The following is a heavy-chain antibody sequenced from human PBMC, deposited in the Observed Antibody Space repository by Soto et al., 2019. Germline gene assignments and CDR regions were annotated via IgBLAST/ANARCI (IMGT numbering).Heavy chain of an antibody. Sequence: QGTLKESGPTLVKPTQTLTLTCSFSGFSLSTSGVGVGWIRQSPGKAPEWLALIYWRGDEHYRPSLKSRLSIIKDTSKNHVVLIMSDMDPVDTATYYCARGLATLPVFAFDIWGQGTMVTVSS. CDR1: GFSLSTSGVG. CDR2: IYWRGDE. J-gene: IGHJ3*02. CDR3: ARGLATLPVFAFDI. D-gene: IGHD6-6*01. V-gene: IGHV2-5*01.